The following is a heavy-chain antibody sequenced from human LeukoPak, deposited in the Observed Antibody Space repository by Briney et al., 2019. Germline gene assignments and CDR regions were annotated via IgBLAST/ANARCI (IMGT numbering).Heavy chain of an antibody. V-gene: IGHV4-59*08. CDR3: ARHGLSYYDSSGYYPHGMDV. Sequence: PSETLSLTCTVSGGSISSYYWSWIRQPPGKGLVWIGYIYYSGSTNYNPSLKSRVTISVDTSKNQFSLKLSSVTAADTAVYYCARHGLSYYDSSGYYPHGMDVWGQGTTVTVSS. CDR1: GGSISSYY. D-gene: IGHD3-22*01. CDR2: IYYSGST. J-gene: IGHJ6*02.